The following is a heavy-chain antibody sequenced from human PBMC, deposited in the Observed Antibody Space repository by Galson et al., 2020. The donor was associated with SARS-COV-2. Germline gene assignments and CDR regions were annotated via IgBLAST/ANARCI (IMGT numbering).Heavy chain of an antibody. J-gene: IGHJ4*02. V-gene: IGHV1-46*01. Sequence: ASVKVSCKASGYTFTRYYIHWVRQAPGQGLEWMGIINPGGDHTSYAQRFQGRVTMTRDTSTSTVSMELSSLRSEDTAVYYCARGGDYDFWSGFNALVDYWGQGTLVTVSS. CDR3: ARGGDYDFWSGFNALVDY. D-gene: IGHD3-3*01. CDR2: INPGGDHT. CDR1: GYTFTRYY.